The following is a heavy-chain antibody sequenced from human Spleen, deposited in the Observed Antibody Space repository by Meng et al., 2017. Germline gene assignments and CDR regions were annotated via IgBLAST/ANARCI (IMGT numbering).Heavy chain of an antibody. CDR2: FVNYVDT. CDR1: GYTFGSYG. J-gene: IGHJ4*02. CDR3: ASGTPGRSYCDY. D-gene: IGHD2-15*01. V-gene: IGHV1-18*01. Sequence: QVQFVQSGAEGKKPWASVRVSCKASGYTFGSYGICWVRQAPGQGLEWMGWFVNYVDTYPAPKFQGRVTMTTDTHTNTAFMEPRSLTSDDTAVYYCASGTPGRSYCDYWGQGTLVTVSS.